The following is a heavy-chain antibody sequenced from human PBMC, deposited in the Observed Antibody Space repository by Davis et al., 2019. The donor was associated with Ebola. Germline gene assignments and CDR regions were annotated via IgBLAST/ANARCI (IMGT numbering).Heavy chain of an antibody. D-gene: IGHD3-22*01. CDR1: GYTFTGYY. CDR3: ARDRQGDSSGYPFDY. J-gene: IGHJ4*02. Sequence: ASVKVSCKASGYTFTGYYMHWVRQAPGQGLEWMGWINPNSGGTNYAQKFQGRVTMTRDTSTSTVYMELSSLRSEDTAVYYCARDRQGDSSGYPFDYWGQGTLVTVSS. V-gene: IGHV1-2*02. CDR2: INPNSGGT.